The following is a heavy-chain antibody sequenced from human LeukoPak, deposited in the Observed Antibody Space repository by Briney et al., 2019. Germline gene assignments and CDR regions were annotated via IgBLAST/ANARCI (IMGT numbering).Heavy chain of an antibody. D-gene: IGHD3-22*01. V-gene: IGHV3-23*01. J-gene: IGHJ4*02. CDR3: GKDPDYDSSGYSDY. CDR1: AFTVSSNY. Sequence: GGSLRLSCAASAFTVSSNYMSWVRQAPGKGLEWVSVISASGYSTYYADSVKGRFTISRDNSKNTLYLQMNTLRAEDTAVYYCGKDPDYDSSGYSDYWGQGTLVTVFS. CDR2: ISASGYST.